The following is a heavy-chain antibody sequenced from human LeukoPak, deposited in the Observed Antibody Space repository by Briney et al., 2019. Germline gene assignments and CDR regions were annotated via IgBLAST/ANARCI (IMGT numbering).Heavy chain of an antibody. D-gene: IGHD6-13*01. CDR3: AKEAAAAGTLDY. V-gene: IGHV3-30*18. J-gene: IGHJ4*02. Sequence: PGGSLRLSCSASGFTFSNYAMQWVRQAPGKGLEWVGVILSDGGNKFYADSVKGRFTISRDNSKNTLYLQMNSLRDDDTALYYCAKEAAAAGTLDYWGQGTLVTVSS. CDR1: GFTFSNYA. CDR2: ILSDGGNK.